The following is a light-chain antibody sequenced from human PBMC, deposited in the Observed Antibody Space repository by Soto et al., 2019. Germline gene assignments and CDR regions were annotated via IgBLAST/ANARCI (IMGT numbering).Light chain of an antibody. CDR1: NSDVGGHNY. CDR3: SSYTSTILYV. Sequence: LAQPASVSGSLGQSITISCTGSNSDVGGHNYVSWYQQHPGKAPKLMIYEVGIRPSGVSTRFSGSKSGNTASLTISGLQAEDEADYYCSSYTSTILYVFGTGTKVTVL. J-gene: IGLJ1*01. CDR2: EVG. V-gene: IGLV2-14*01.